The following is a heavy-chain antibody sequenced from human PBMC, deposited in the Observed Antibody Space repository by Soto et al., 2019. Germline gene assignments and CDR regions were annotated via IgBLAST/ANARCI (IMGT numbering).Heavy chain of an antibody. J-gene: IGHJ4*02. Sequence: GGSLRLSCAASGFTFSSYAMSWVRQAPGKGLEWVSAISGSGGSTYYADSVKGRFTISSDNSKNTLYLQMNSLRAEDTAVYFCAKAPDSSSWPFDYWGQGTLVTVSS. CDR3: AKAPDSSSWPFDY. CDR1: GFTFSSYA. CDR2: ISGSGGST. D-gene: IGHD6-13*01. V-gene: IGHV3-23*01.